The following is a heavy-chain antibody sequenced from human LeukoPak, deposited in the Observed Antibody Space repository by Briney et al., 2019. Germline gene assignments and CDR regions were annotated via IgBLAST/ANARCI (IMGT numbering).Heavy chain of an antibody. CDR1: GGSFSGYY. D-gene: IGHD3-9*01. J-gene: IGHJ4*02. V-gene: IGHV4-34*01. Sequence: SETLSLTCAVYGGSFSGYYWSWIRQPPGKGLEWIGEINHSGSTTYNPSLKSRVTISVDTSKNQFSLKLSSVTAADTAVYYCARLGYDILTGSKRYYFDYWGQGTLVTVSS. CDR2: INHSGST. CDR3: ARLGYDILTGSKRYYFDY.